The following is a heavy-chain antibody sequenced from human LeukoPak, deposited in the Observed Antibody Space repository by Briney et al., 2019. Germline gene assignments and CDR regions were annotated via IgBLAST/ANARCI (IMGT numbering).Heavy chain of an antibody. CDR2: ISAYNGNT. CDR1: GYTFTSYG. V-gene: IGHV1-18*01. D-gene: IGHD3-3*01. CDR3: ARGDSSHGRFLEWLSPVAAFDY. J-gene: IGHJ4*02. Sequence: ASVKVSCKASGYTFTSYGISWVRQAPGQGLEWMGWISAYNGNTNYAQKLQGRVTMTTDTSTSTAYMELRSLRSDDTAVYYCARGDSSHGRFLEWLSPVAAFDYWGQGTLVTVSS.